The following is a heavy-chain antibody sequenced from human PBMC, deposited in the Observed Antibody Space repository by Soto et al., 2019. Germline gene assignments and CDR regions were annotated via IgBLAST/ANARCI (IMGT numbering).Heavy chain of an antibody. J-gene: IGHJ5*02. D-gene: IGHD3-22*01. CDR3: ARAGHYYDSSGYAT. Sequence: ASVKVSCKASGYSFATSGISWARQAPGQGLEWMGWISAYNGNTNYEQKLQDRVTMTTDTSTSTAYLELRSLRSDDTAVYYCARAGHYYDSSGYATWGQGTLVTVSS. CDR2: ISAYNGNT. V-gene: IGHV1-18*01. CDR1: GYSFATSG.